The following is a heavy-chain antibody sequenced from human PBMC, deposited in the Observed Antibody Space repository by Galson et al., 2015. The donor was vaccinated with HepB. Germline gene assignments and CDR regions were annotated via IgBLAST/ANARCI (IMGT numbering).Heavy chain of an antibody. CDR2: VDPEDGET. CDR3: ATGEEAYYYYGMDV. Sequence: VKVSCKVSGHTFTDYNMYWVQQAPGKGLEWMGLVDPEDGETIYAEKFQGRVTITADTSTDTAYMELSSLRSEDTAVYYCATGEEAYYYYGMDVWGQGTTVTVSS. CDR1: GHTFTDYN. V-gene: IGHV1-69-2*01. J-gene: IGHJ6*02.